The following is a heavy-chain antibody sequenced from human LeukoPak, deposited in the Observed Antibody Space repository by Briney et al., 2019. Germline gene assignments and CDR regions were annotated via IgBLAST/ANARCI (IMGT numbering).Heavy chain of an antibody. Sequence: SETLSLTCIVSGGSISSGSYYWGWIRQPPGKGLEWIGSIYYSESTYYNPSLKSRVTISVDTSKNQFSVRLSSVTAADTAVYYCAKEDRYYYGMDVWGQGTTVTVSS. J-gene: IGHJ6*02. CDR3: AKEDRYYYGMDV. CDR1: GGSISSGSYY. V-gene: IGHV4-39*07. CDR2: IYYSEST.